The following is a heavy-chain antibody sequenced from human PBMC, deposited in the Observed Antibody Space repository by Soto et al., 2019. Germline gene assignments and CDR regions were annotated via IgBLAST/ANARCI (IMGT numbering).Heavy chain of an antibody. D-gene: IGHD3-16*02. CDR1: GFTFSSYA. V-gene: IGHV3-23*01. CDR3: AKASMITFGGVIVIPGEAVFDY. Sequence: PGGSLRLSCAASGFTFSSYAMSWVRQAPGKGLEWVSAISGSGGSTYYADSVKGLFTISRDNSKNTLYLQMNSLRAEDTAVYYCAKASMITFGGVIVIPGEAVFDYWGQGTLVTVSS. J-gene: IGHJ4*02. CDR2: ISGSGGST.